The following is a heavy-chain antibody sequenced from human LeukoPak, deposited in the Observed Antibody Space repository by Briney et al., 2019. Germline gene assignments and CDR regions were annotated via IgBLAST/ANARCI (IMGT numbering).Heavy chain of an antibody. Sequence: GGSLRLSCAASGFTFSSYAMSWVRQAPGKGLEWVSAISGSDGSTYYADSVKGRFTISRDNSKNTLYLQMNSLRAEGTAVYYCANGQWLADYYFDYWGQGTLVTVSS. CDR2: ISGSDGST. CDR1: GFTFSSYA. CDR3: ANGQWLADYYFDY. V-gene: IGHV3-23*01. D-gene: IGHD6-19*01. J-gene: IGHJ4*02.